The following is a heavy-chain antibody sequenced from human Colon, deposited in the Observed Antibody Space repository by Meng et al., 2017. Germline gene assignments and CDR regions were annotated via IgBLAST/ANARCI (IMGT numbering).Heavy chain of an antibody. CDR1: GGSISSGDYY. V-gene: IGHV4-30-4*01. Sequence: QVQLQESGPELVRPSQTLSLTCTVSGGSISSGDYYWGWIRQPPGKGLEWIGYIYYSGTTYYNPSLQSRVTISVDTSKIQFSLKLTSVTVADTAVYYCARVVSDSSGYYPDYLGQGTLVTVSS. D-gene: IGHD3-22*01. CDR3: ARVVSDSSGYYPDY. CDR2: IYYSGTT. J-gene: IGHJ4*02.